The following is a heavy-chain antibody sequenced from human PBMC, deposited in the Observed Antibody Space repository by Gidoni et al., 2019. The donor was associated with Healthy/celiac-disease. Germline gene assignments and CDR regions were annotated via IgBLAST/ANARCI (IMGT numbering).Heavy chain of an antibody. CDR1: GGSISSYY. Sequence: QVHLQESGPGLVMPSETLSLTCTVSGGSISSYYWSWIRQPPGKGLEWIGYIYYSGSTNYNPSLKSRVTISVDTSKNQFSLKLSSVTAADTAVYYCARWDYGDYALDYWGQGTLVTVSS. D-gene: IGHD4-17*01. V-gene: IGHV4-59*01. CDR2: IYYSGST. CDR3: ARWDYGDYALDY. J-gene: IGHJ4*02.